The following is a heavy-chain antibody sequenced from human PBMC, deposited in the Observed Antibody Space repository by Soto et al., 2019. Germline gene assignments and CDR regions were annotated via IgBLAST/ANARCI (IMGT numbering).Heavy chain of an antibody. CDR2: IYYSGST. CDR3: ARHPYGGHETYWSNEYYYYDMDV. D-gene: IGHD2-8*02. J-gene: IGHJ6*02. CDR1: GGSISSSSYY. Sequence: SETLSLTCTVSGGSISSSSYYWGWIRQPPGKGLEWIGSIYYSGSTYYNPSLKSRVTISVDTSKNQFSLKLSSVTAADTAVYYCARHPYGGHETYWSNEYYYYDMDVWGQGTTVTVSS. V-gene: IGHV4-39*01.